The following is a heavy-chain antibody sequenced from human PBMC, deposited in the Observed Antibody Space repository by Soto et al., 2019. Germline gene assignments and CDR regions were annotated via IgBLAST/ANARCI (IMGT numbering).Heavy chain of an antibody. V-gene: IGHV1-46*02. CDR2: INLRGGTT. J-gene: IGHJ4*02. Sequence: QVQLMQSGAEVRNPGASVRLSCETSGYNFNQYYIHWVRQAPGQGLEWMGIINLRGGTTEYAHKFRGRVTVTGDTSTKTAYMELRSLRSEDTAMYFCARGPDDSDVPRWDYWGQGTLVTVSS. CDR3: ARGPDDSDVPRWDY. D-gene: IGHD1-26*01. CDR1: GYNFNQYY.